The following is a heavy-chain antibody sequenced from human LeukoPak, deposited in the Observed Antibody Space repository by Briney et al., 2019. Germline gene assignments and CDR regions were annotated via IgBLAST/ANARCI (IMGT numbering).Heavy chain of an antibody. Sequence: GGSLRLSCAASGFTFTDYYMSWIRQAPGRGLEWLSYITSSGNAMYYVDSVKGRFTISRDNANNSLYLHMNSLRPEDTAIYYCGRGYRTPTLWGQGTLVTVSS. CDR1: GFTFTDYY. CDR2: ITSSGNAM. J-gene: IGHJ4*02. V-gene: IGHV3-11*01. D-gene: IGHD1-1*01. CDR3: GRGYRTPTL.